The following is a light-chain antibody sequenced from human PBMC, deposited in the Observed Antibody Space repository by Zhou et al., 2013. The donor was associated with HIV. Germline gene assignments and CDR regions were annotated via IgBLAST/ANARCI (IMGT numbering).Light chain of an antibody. CDR2: GAF. J-gene: IGKJ1*01. CDR3: QQYGSSPWT. Sequence: EIVMTQSPATLSVSPGDRATLFCRASQSITTNVAWYQHKPGQAPRLLIYGAFSRATGIPARFSGSGSGTDFTLTISRLEPEDFAVYYCQQYGSSPWTFGQGTKV. CDR1: QSITTN. V-gene: IGKV3-20*01.